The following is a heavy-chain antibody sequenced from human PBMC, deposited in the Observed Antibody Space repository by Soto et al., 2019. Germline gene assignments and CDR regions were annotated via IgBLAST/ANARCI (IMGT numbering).Heavy chain of an antibody. J-gene: IGHJ4*02. Sequence: QVQLQESGPGLVKPSRTLSLTCTVSGGSISSGGYFWSWVRQHPGKGLEWIGNIYYSGRTYYNPSLKSRVTISVDTSKNQFSLKLSSVTAADTAVYYCARFAKEENPKVGSWYYFDYWGPGTRVSVSS. CDR2: IYYSGRT. V-gene: IGHV4-31*03. CDR1: GGSISSGGYF. D-gene: IGHD6-13*01. CDR3: ARFAKEENPKVGSWYYFDY.